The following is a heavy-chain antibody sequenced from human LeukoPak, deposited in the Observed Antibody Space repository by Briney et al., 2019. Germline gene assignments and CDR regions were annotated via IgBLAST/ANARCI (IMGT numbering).Heavy chain of an antibody. CDR2: TYYSGST. CDR3: ARGEKYSSSPFDY. CDR1: GGSVSSGSYY. V-gene: IGHV4-61*01. D-gene: IGHD6-6*01. Sequence: SETLSLTCTVSGGSVSSGSYYWSWIRQPPGKGLEWIGYTYYSGSTNYNPSLKSRVTISVDTSKNQFSLKLSSVTAADTAVYYCARGEKYSSSPFDYWGQGTLVTVSS. J-gene: IGHJ4*02.